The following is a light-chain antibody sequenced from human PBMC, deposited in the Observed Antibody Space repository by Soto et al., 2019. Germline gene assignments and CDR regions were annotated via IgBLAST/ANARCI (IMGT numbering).Light chain of an antibody. J-gene: IGLJ2*01. Sequence: QSALTQPASVSGSPGPSITISCTGTSSNVGVYNYVPWYQLHPGKPPKLMIYDVSNRPSGDSNRFSGSKSGNTASLTISGLQAEDEADYYCSSYTSSTTLFGGGTKLTVL. V-gene: IGLV2-14*03. CDR3: SSYTSSTTL. CDR2: DVS. CDR1: SSNVGVYNY.